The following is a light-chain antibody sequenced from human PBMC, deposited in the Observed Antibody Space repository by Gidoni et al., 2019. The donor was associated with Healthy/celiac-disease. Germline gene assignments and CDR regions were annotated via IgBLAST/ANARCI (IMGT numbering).Light chain of an antibody. Sequence: DIQMTQSPSSLSASVGDRVTITCQASQDISNYLNWYQQKPGKAPKLLIYDASNLETGVPPRFNGSGSGTDFTFTISSLQPEDIATYYCQQYDNLPPVTCGPGTKVDIK. CDR2: DAS. CDR3: QQYDNLPPVT. V-gene: IGKV1-33*01. CDR1: QDISNY. J-gene: IGKJ3*01.